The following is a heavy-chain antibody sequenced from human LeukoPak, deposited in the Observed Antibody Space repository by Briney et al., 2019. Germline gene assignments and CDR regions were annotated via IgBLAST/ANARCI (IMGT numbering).Heavy chain of an antibody. CDR2: IYYSGST. Sequence: SETLSLTCTVSGGSISSSSYYWGWIRQPPGKWLEWIGSIYYSGSTYYNPSLKSRVTISVDTSKNQFSLKLSSVTAADTAVYYCARRRIAAAGTYYYYYYYMDVWGKGTTVTVSS. CDR1: GGSISSSSYY. CDR3: ARRRIAAAGTYYYYYYYMDV. J-gene: IGHJ6*03. D-gene: IGHD6-13*01. V-gene: IGHV4-39*01.